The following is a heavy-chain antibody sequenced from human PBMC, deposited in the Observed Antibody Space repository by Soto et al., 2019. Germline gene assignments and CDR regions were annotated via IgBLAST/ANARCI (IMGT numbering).Heavy chain of an antibody. D-gene: IGHD4-17*01. Sequence: EVQLLESGGGLVQPGGSLRLSCAASGFTFSSYAMSWVRQAPGKGLEWASASSGSGGSTYYADSVKGRFTISRDKSKNTLYLQMNNLRAEDTAVYYCARAYGDSPNWFDPWGQGTLVTVSS. J-gene: IGHJ5*02. V-gene: IGHV3-23*01. CDR1: GFTFSSYA. CDR3: ARAYGDSPNWFDP. CDR2: SSGSGGST.